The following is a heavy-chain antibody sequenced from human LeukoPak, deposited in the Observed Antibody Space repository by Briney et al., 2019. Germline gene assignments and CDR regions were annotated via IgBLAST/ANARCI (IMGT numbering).Heavy chain of an antibody. Sequence: GGSLRLSCAASGFTFTGYSMNWVRQAPGKGLEWVANVKQDGSEKYYVDSVKGRFTISRDNAKNSLFLQMNSLRADDTAVYYCAREFISMVRGVAIDAFDIWGQGTMVTVPS. V-gene: IGHV3-7*04. D-gene: IGHD3-10*01. CDR2: VKQDGSEK. CDR3: AREFISMVRGVAIDAFDI. CDR1: GFTFTGYS. J-gene: IGHJ3*02.